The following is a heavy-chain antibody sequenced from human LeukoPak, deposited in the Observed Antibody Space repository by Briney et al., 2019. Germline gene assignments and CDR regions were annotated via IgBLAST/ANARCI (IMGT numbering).Heavy chain of an antibody. D-gene: IGHD5-18*01. V-gene: IGHV1-2*02. Sequence: XWXXXXPGQXLEWMGWINPNSGGTNYAQKFQGRVTMTRDTSISTAYMELSRLRSDDTAVYYCARDTYSYGSDYWGQGTLVTVSS. CDR3: ARDTYSYGSDY. J-gene: IGHJ4*02. CDR2: INPNSGGT.